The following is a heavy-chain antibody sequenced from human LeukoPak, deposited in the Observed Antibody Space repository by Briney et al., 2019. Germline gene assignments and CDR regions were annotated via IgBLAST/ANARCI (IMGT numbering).Heavy chain of an antibody. J-gene: IGHJ5*02. Sequence: SETPSLTCTVSGGSISSSSYYWGWIRQPPGKGLEWIGSIYYSGSTYYNPSLKSRVTISVDTSKNQFSLKLSSVTAADTAVYYCARGPRFGELLWHWFDPWGQGTLVTVSS. CDR3: ARGPRFGELLWHWFDP. D-gene: IGHD3-10*01. CDR2: IYYSGST. CDR1: GGSISSSSYY. V-gene: IGHV4-39*07.